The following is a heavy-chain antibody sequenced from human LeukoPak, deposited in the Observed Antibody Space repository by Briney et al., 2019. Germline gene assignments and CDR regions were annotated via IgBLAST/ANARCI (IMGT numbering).Heavy chain of an antibody. CDR3: ARGGDTSNWYPGYFDY. CDR1: GFTLSNYW. V-gene: IGHV3-74*01. J-gene: IGHJ4*02. CDR2: IKSDGSST. Sequence: PGGSLRLSCAASGFTLSNYWMHWVRQAPGKGLVWVSRIKSDGSSTRFADSVQGRFTISRDNGKNTVYLQMNSLRAEDTAVYYCARGGDTSNWYPGYFDYWGQGALVTVSS. D-gene: IGHD6-13*01.